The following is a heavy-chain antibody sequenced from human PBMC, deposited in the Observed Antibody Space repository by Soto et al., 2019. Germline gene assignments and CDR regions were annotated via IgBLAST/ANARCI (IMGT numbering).Heavy chain of an antibody. CDR1: GGSVSARTSS. Sequence: SETLSLTCSVSGGSVSARTSSWSWIRQPPGKSLECINYVSYSTPTNYLPILKSRLTISLDLSKNRFSLRLSSVTTADTALYYGARTTAVPKTLRSRYFFDYWGQGTLATVS. V-gene: IGHV4-61*01. CDR3: ARTTAVPKTLRSRYFFDY. J-gene: IGHJ4*02. D-gene: IGHD4-17*01. CDR2: VSYSTPT.